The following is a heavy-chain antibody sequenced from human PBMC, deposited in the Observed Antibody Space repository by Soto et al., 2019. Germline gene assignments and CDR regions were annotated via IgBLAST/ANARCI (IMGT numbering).Heavy chain of an antibody. J-gene: IGHJ6*01. CDR3: TRGTDLIFCTGTSCPAIDV. CDR1: GFTIGNYW. D-gene: IGHD2-2*01. CDR2: IKQDGSEK. V-gene: IGHV3-7*03. Sequence: WGSLRLSCVGSGFTIGNYWMSCVRQAPEKGPEWVANIKQDGSEKYYVDSVKGRFTISRDNARNSLYLYMNSLRVDDTAVYYCTRGTDLIFCTGTSCPAIDVWGPGTTVTVSS.